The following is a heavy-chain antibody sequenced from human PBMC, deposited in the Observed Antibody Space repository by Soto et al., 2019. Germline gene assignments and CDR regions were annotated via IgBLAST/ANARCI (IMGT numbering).Heavy chain of an antibody. D-gene: IGHD6-19*01. V-gene: IGHV1-18*01. CDR3: ARDRGVAPPVAGNAHYYYYMDV. CDR2: ISGFNGNT. Sequence: QDQLVQSGAEVKKPGASVTVSCKASGYSFTNYGITWVRQAPGQGLEWMGWISGFNGNTHYAQKLQGRVTMTTDASTSTADMELRSLRSDDTDVYYCARDRGVAPPVAGNAHYYYYMDVWGKGTTVTVSS. J-gene: IGHJ6*03. CDR1: GYSFTNYG.